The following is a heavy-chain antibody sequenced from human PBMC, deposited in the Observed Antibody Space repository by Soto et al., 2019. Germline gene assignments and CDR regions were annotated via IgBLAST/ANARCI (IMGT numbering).Heavy chain of an antibody. J-gene: IGHJ4*02. CDR1: GYTFTSYP. CDR2: INAGNGNT. Sequence: QVQFVQSGAEVKKPGASVKVSFRASGYTFTSYPLHWVRQDPGQRFEWMGWINAGNGNTRFSPKFQDRVIMTRDTSASTMHMELSSLRSEDTAVYYCSREVRTISGVVLLDYWGQGTLVTVSS. D-gene: IGHD3-3*01. CDR3: SREVRTISGVVLLDY. V-gene: IGHV1-3*01.